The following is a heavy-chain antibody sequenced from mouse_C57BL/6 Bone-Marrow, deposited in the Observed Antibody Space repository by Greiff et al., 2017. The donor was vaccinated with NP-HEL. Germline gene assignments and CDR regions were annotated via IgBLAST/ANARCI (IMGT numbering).Heavy chain of an antibody. CDR3: ARGRIYYYGSSPFDY. CDR1: GYTFTDHT. V-gene: IGHV1-78*01. Sequence: VKLQESDAELVKPGASVKISCKVSGYTFTDHTIHWMKQRPEQGLEWIGYIYPRDGSTKYNEKFKGKATLTADKSSSTAYMQLNSLTSEDSAVYFCARGRIYYYGSSPFDYWGQGTTLTVSS. D-gene: IGHD1-1*01. J-gene: IGHJ2*01. CDR2: IYPRDGST.